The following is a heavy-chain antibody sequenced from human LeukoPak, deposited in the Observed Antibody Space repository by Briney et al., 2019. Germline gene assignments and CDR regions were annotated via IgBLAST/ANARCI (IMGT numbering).Heavy chain of an antibody. V-gene: IGHV1-69*04. D-gene: IGHD6-19*01. CDR1: GGTFSSYA. CDR3: ARSLAVAGTESAFDI. CDR2: IIPIFGIA. Sequence: SVKVSCKASGGTFSSYAISWVRQAPGQGLEWMGRIIPIFGIANYAQKFQGRVTITADKSTSTAYMELSSLRSDDTAVYYCARSLAVAGTESAFDIWGQGTMVTVSS. J-gene: IGHJ3*02.